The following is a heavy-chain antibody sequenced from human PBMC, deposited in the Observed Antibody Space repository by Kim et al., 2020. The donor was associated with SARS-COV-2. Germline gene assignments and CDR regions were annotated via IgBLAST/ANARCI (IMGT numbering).Heavy chain of an antibody. Sequence: GGSLRLSCAASGFTVSSNYMSWVRQAPGKGLEWVSVMYSGGNTYYADSVKGRFTISRDNSKNTLYLQMKSLRAEDTAVYYCARDVFKGDPGNRWFDPWGQGTQVTVSS. J-gene: IGHJ5*02. D-gene: IGHD1-1*01. CDR1: GFTVSSNY. CDR3: ARDVFKGDPGNRWFDP. CDR2: MYSGGNT. V-gene: IGHV3-53*01.